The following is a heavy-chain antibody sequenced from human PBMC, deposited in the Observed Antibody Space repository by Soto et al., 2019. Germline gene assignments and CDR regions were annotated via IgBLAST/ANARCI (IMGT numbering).Heavy chain of an antibody. CDR1: GFTFSNYA. CDR3: AKLNLLVSAAGGRGPFDY. D-gene: IGHD6-13*01. CDR2: VSGSGGNT. V-gene: IGHV3-23*01. J-gene: IGHJ4*02. Sequence: VQLLESGGGLVQPGGSLRLSCAASGFTFSNYAMSWVRQAPGKGLEWVSAVSGSGGNTYYADSVQGRFTISRDNSKNMLNLQMNSLRTEDTAVYYGAKLNLLVSAAGGRGPFDYWGQGTLVTVSS.